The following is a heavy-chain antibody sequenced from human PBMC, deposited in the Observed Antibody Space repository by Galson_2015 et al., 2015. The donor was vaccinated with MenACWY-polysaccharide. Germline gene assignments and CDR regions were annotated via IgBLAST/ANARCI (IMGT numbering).Heavy chain of an antibody. CDR1: GFTFSSYA. V-gene: IGHV3-23*01. Sequence: SLRLSCAASGFTFSSYAMSWVRQAPGKGPEWVSAISGSGGSTYYADSVKGRFTISRDNSKNTLYLQMNSLRAEDTAVYYCAKDLDRAVYASYYFDYWGQGTLVTVSS. J-gene: IGHJ4*02. D-gene: IGHD2-8*01. CDR3: AKDLDRAVYASYYFDY. CDR2: ISGSGGST.